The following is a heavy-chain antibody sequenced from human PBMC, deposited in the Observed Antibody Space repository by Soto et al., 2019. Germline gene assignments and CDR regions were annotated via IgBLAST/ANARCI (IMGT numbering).Heavy chain of an antibody. J-gene: IGHJ6*03. CDR3: ARGLKHSNYISIYYYYYMTV. CDR1: GGSITGSH. Sequence: PFQTLHLPETAPGGSITGSHWTWIRQPTGKGPEWIGYVHSTGSTNYNPSLNSRVAISIDTSKNQFSLQLTSVTAADTAMYYCARGLKHSNYISIYYYYYMTVWGKGTTVTVSS. V-gene: IGHV4-59*08. CDR2: VHSTGST. D-gene: IGHD4-4*01.